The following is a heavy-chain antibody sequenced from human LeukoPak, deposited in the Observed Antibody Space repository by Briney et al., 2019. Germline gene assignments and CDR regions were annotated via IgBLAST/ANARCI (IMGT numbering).Heavy chain of an antibody. CDR2: ISSSSSYI. V-gene: IGHV3-21*01. Sequence: SGGSLRLSCAASGFTFSSYSMNWVRQAPGKGLEWVSSISSSSSYIYYADSVKGRFTISRDNAKNSLYLQMNSLRAEDTAVYYCARGLGSSGSYSTYWGQGTLVTVSS. CDR3: ARGLGSSGSYSTY. J-gene: IGHJ4*02. D-gene: IGHD1-26*01. CDR1: GFTFSSYS.